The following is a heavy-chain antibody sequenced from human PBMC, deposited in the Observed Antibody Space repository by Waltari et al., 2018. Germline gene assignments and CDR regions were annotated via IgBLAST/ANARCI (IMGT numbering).Heavy chain of an antibody. CDR3: ARVPPITMVRGGVLHSENDY. CDR1: GYTFTSYA. J-gene: IGHJ4*02. CDR2: ITAGNGNT. V-gene: IGHV1-3*01. Sequence: QVQLVQSGAEVKKPGASVKVSCKASGYTFTSYAMHWVRQAPGQRLEWMGWITAGNGNTKYSQKFQGRVTITRDTSASTAYMELSSLRSEDTAVYYCARVPPITMVRGGVLHSENDYWGQGTLVTVSS. D-gene: IGHD3-10*01.